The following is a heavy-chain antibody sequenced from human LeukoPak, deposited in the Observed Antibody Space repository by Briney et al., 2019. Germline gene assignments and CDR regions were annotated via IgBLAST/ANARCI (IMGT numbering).Heavy chain of an antibody. CDR2: ISYDGSNK. V-gene: IGHV3-30*18. Sequence: GRSVRLSCAASGFSFSSYAIHWVRQAPGKGLEWVAVISYDGSNKYYADSVKGRFTISRDNSKNTLYLQMNSLRAEDTAVYYCAKASREFGNYGDYQDYYYYGMDVWGKGTAVTVSS. J-gene: IGHJ6*04. D-gene: IGHD4-17*01. CDR3: AKASREFGNYGDYQDYYYYGMDV. CDR1: GFSFSSYA.